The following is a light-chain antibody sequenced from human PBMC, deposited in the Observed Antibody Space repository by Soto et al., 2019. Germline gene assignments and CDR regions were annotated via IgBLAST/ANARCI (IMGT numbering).Light chain of an antibody. V-gene: IGKV3-20*01. CDR1: QSVSSSY. CDR3: QHYGNSPPFT. CDR2: GAS. J-gene: IGKJ2*01. Sequence: EIVFTQSPGTLSLSPGERATLSCRASQSVSSSYLAWYQQKPGQAPRLLIYGASSRATGIPDRFSGSGSGTDFTLTISRLEPEDFAVYFCQHYGNSPPFTFGQGTKVEIK.